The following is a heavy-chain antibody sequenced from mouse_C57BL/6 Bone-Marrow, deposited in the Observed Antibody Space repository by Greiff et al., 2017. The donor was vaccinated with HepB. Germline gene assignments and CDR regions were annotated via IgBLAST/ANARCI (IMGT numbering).Heavy chain of an antibody. J-gene: IGHJ2*01. CDR1: GFNIKDYY. V-gene: IGHV14-1*01. D-gene: IGHD2-4*01. Sequence: DVKLQESGAELVRPGASVKLSCTASGFNIKDYYMHWVKQRPEQGLEWIGRIDPEDGDTEYAPKFQGKATMTADTSSNTAYLQLSSLTSEDTAVYYCTGRNDSLYFDYWGQGTTLTVSS. CDR3: TGRNDSLYFDY. CDR2: IDPEDGDT.